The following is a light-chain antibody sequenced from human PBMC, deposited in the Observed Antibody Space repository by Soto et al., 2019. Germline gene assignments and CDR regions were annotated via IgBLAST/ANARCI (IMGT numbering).Light chain of an antibody. CDR2: DTS. J-gene: IGKJ5*01. V-gene: IGKV3-11*01. CDR3: QQRHMWPIT. CDR1: ETIRGL. Sequence: ENVLPQSPAPLSLCLGERVTLSPVACETIRGLLAWYQQRPGQPPRLLIYDTSNRATGIPARFSGSGSGTDFTLTISSLEPEDSAVYYCQQRHMWPITFGQGTRLEI.